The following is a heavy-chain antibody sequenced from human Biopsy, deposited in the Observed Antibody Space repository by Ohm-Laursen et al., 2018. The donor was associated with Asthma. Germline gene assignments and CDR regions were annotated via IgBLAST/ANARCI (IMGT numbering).Heavy chain of an antibody. CDR2: ISYDGNHK. Sequence: SLRLSCAAPGFMFRSFGMHWVRQAPGKGLEWVAVISYDGNHKFYEDSVKGRFAISRDNSKNTLYLQMNSLRTEDTAVYYCAKRRGYSGHDNDYWGQGTLVIVSS. CDR1: GFMFRSFG. J-gene: IGHJ4*02. CDR3: AKRRGYSGHDNDY. V-gene: IGHV3-30*18. D-gene: IGHD5-12*01.